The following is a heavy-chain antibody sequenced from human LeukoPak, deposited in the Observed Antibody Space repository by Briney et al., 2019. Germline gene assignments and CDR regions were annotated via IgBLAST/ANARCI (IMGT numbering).Heavy chain of an antibody. CDR2: ISGSGGST. CDR1: GFTFSSYA. J-gene: IGHJ5*02. D-gene: IGHD2-2*01. CDR3: ARDWGRLVSAAPNWFDP. Sequence: GGSLRLSCAASGFTFSSYAMSWVRQAPGKGLEWVSAISGSGGSTYYADSVKGRFTISRDNSKNTLYLQMNGLRAEDTAVYYCARDWGRLVSAAPNWFDPWGQGTLVTVSS. V-gene: IGHV3-23*01.